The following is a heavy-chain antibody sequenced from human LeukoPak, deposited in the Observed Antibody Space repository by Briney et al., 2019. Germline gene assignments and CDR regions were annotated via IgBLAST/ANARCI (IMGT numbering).Heavy chain of an antibody. CDR2: INPNSGYT. V-gene: IGHV1-2*02. CDR3: AREEANTRIHFDY. CDR1: GYTFTGYY. Sequence: GASVKVSCKASGYTFTGYYIHWVRQAPGQGLEWMGYINPNSGYTNYAQKFQDRVTVTRDTSISTAYMELSRLGSDDTAVYYCAREEANTRIHFDYWGQGTLVTVSS. D-gene: IGHD3-22*01. J-gene: IGHJ4*02.